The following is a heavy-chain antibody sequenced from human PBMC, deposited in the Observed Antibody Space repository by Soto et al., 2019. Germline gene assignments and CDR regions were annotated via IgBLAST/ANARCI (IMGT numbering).Heavy chain of an antibody. CDR3: AKGVITFGGVIVIEGDAFDI. CDR1: GFTFDDYA. D-gene: IGHD3-16*02. CDR2: ISWNSGSI. J-gene: IGHJ3*02. Sequence: EVQLVESGGGLVQPGRSLRLSCAASGFTFDDYAMHWVRQAPGKGLEWVSGISWNSGSIGYADSVKGRFTISRDNAKNSLYLQMNSLRAEDTALYYCAKGVITFGGVIVIEGDAFDIWGQGTMVTVSS. V-gene: IGHV3-9*01.